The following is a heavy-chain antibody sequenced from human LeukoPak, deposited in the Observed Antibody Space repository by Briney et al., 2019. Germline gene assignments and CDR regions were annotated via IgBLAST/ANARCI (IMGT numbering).Heavy chain of an antibody. D-gene: IGHD4-17*01. CDR2: ISSSSSYT. V-gene: IGHV3-11*06. CDR3: ARDRCPYGDYAPLDY. CDR1: GFTFSDYY. Sequence: GGSLRLSCAASGFTFSDYYMSWIRQAPGKGLEWVSYISSSSSYTNYADSVKGRFTISRDNAKNSLYLQMNSLRAEDTAVYYCARDRCPYGDYAPLDYWGQGTLVTVSS. J-gene: IGHJ4*02.